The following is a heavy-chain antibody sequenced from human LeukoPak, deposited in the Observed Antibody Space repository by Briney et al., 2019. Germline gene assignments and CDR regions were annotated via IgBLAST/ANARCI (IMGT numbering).Heavy chain of an antibody. CDR2: ISYDGSWM. CDR3: ARGRGSGSFLIDY. D-gene: IGHD3-10*01. Sequence: GGSLRLSCAASGFTFSDYAMHWVRQAPGKGLEWVAVISYDGSWMYYADSVKGRFTVSRDDSKSTLYLQMDSPRVEDTAVNFCARGRGSGSFLIDYWGQGTLVTVCS. V-gene: IGHV3-30*04. CDR1: GFTFSDYA. J-gene: IGHJ4*02.